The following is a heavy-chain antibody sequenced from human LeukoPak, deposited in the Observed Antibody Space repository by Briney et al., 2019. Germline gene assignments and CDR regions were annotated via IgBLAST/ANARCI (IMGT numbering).Heavy chain of an antibody. D-gene: IGHD2-2*01. CDR3: ARVSGTNYYYCMDV. J-gene: IGHJ6*03. CDR2: INPHSGGT. V-gene: IGHV1-2*02. Sequence: SVTLSLTSSGSTFTVNNMHWVRHPPAQGQGWEGLINPHSGGTDHAHKFQGRVTMTSDTSISTAYMELSRLRSDDTAVYYCARVSGTNYYYCMDVWGKGTTVTVSS. CDR1: GSTFTVNN.